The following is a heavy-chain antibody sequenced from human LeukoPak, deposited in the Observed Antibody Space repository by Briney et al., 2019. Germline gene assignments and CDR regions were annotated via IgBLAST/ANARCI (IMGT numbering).Heavy chain of an antibody. J-gene: IGHJ4*02. Sequence: SGGSLRLSCVASGFTFSSHGMHWVRQAPGKGLEWVAVIWNDGSEKYYADSVKGRFIISRDNSKNMLYLQMNSLRADDTAVYYCARWGNNKILDYWGQGTLVTVSS. D-gene: IGHD7-27*01. CDR1: GFTFSSHG. CDR2: IWNDGSEK. CDR3: ARWGNNKILDY. V-gene: IGHV3-33*01.